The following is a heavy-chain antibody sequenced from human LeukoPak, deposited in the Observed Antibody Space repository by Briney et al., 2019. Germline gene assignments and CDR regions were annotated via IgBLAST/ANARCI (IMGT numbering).Heavy chain of an antibody. D-gene: IGHD3-3*01. J-gene: IGHJ6*02. CDR2: ISAYNGNT. CDR1: GYTFTSYG. V-gene: IGHV1-18*01. Sequence: ASVKVSCKASGYTFTSYGISWVRQAPGQGLEWMGWISAYNGNTNYAQKLQGRVTMTIDTSTSTAYMELRSLRSDDTAVYYCARALEDLYDFWSGSKNYYGMDVWGQGTTVTVSS. CDR3: ARALEDLYDFWSGSKNYYGMDV.